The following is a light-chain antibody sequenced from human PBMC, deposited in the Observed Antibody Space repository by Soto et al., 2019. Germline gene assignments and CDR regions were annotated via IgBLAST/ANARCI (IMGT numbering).Light chain of an antibody. V-gene: IGLV1-40*01. CDR3: QSYDSSLV. CDR2: GNS. Sequence: QSVLTQPPSASGTPGQRVTISCSGSNSNIGAGYDVHWYQQLPGTAPKLLIYGNSNRPSGVPDRFSGSKSGTSASLAITGLQAEDEADYYCQSYDSSLVFGGGTKLTVL. CDR1: NSNIGAGYD. J-gene: IGLJ3*02.